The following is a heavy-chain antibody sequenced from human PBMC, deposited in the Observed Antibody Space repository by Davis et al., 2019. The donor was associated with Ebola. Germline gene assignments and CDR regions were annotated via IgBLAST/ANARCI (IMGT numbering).Heavy chain of an antibody. Sequence: GESLMISCAASGSTFSSYAMSWVRQAPGQGLDSAAVILYDGSNKYYADSVKGRFTISRDNSKNTLYLQMNSLRAEDTAVYYPVTTGVDYWGQGTLVTVSS. D-gene: IGHD4-17*01. CDR1: GSTFSSYA. V-gene: IGHV3-30-3*01. CDR2: ILYDGSNK. J-gene: IGHJ4*02. CDR3: VTTGVDY.